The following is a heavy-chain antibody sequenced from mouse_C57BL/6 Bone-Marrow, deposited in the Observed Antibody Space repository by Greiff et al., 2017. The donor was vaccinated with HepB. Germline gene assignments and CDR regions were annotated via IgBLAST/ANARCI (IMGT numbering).Heavy chain of an antibody. CDR2: SRNKANDYTT. Sequence: EVNVVESGGGLVQSGRSLRLSCATSGFTFSDFYMEWVRQAPGKGLEWIAASRNKANDYTTEYSASVKGRFIVSRDTSQSIHYLQMNALRAEDTAIYYCARDGNYWYFDVWGTGTTVTVSS. CDR1: GFTFSDFY. V-gene: IGHV7-1*01. J-gene: IGHJ1*03. CDR3: ARDGNYWYFDV.